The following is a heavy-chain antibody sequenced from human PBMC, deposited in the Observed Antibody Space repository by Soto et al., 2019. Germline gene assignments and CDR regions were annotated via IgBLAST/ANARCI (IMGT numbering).Heavy chain of an antibody. CDR1: GGSISSSSYY. CDR2: IYYSGST. D-gene: IGHD5-12*01. V-gene: IGHV4-39*01. CDR3: VRLRSVATRSFAY. J-gene: IGHJ4*02. Sequence: SETLSLTCTVSGGSISSSSYYWGWIRQPPGKGLEWIGTIYYSGSTYYNPSLKSRVTISVDTSKNQFSLKLSSVTAADTAVYYCVRLRSVATRSFAYWGQGTLVTVSS.